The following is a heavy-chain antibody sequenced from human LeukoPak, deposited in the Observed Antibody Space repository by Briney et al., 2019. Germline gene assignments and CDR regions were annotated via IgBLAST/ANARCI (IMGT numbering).Heavy chain of an antibody. V-gene: IGHV3-48*01. Sequence: PGGSLRLSCAASGFTFSSYSMNWVRQAPGKGLEWVSYISSSSSTIYYADSVKGRFTISRDNAKNSLYLQMNSLSAEDTAVYYCAKELPSYYDSSGYYRKPFDYWGQGTLVTVSS. J-gene: IGHJ4*02. CDR2: ISSSSSTI. CDR3: AKELPSYYDSSGYYRKPFDY. D-gene: IGHD3-22*01. CDR1: GFTFSSYS.